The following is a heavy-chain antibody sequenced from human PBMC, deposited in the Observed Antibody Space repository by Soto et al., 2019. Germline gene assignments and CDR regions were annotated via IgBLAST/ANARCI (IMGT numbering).Heavy chain of an antibody. V-gene: IGHV1-69*02. Sequence: GASVKVSCKASGGTFSSYTISWVRQAPGQGLEWMGRIIPILGIANYAQKFQGRVTITADKSTSTAYMELSSLRSEDTAVYYCALWRGPTIVVVPAAPIYYYYGMDVWGQGTTVTVSS. CDR1: GGTFSSYT. CDR2: IIPILGIA. CDR3: ALWRGPTIVVVPAAPIYYYYGMDV. J-gene: IGHJ6*02. D-gene: IGHD2-2*01.